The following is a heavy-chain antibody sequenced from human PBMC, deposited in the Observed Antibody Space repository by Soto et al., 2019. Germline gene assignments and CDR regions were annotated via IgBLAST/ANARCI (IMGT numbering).Heavy chain of an antibody. CDR1: GGSISSGGYY. Sequence: QVQLQESGPGLVKPSQTLPLTCTVSGGSISSGGYYWSWIRQHPGKGLEWIGYIYYSGSTYYNPSLKSRVTIAVDTSKNQFSLKVRSVTAAATAVYYCATYGSGTYKPTTFDYWGQGTLVTVSS. V-gene: IGHV4-31*03. CDR3: ATYGSGTYKPTTFDY. CDR2: IYYSGST. D-gene: IGHD3-10*01. J-gene: IGHJ4*02.